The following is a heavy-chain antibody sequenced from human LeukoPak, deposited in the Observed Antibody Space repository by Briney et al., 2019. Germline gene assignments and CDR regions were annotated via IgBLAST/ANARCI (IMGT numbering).Heavy chain of an antibody. V-gene: IGHV1-69*04. Sequence: SVKVSCKASGGTFSSYAISWVRQAPGQGLEWMGRIIPILGIANYAQKFQGRVTITADKSTSTAYMELSSLRSEGTAVYYCARDGNDFWSGYYPPYYFDYWGQGTLVTVSS. CDR2: IIPILGIA. CDR1: GGTFSSYA. D-gene: IGHD3-3*01. J-gene: IGHJ4*02. CDR3: ARDGNDFWSGYYPPYYFDY.